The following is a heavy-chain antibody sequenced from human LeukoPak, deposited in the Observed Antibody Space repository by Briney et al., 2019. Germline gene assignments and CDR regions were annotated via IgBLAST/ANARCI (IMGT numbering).Heavy chain of an antibody. CDR2: IIPMIGIT. V-gene: IGHV1-69*04. J-gene: IGHJ1*01. D-gene: IGHD1-14*01. CDR1: GGTFSRYA. Sequence: SVKVSCKASGGTFSRYALSWVRQAPGQGLEWMGRIIPMIGITNYAQSFQGRVTLTADKTTSTAHMELTSLRGEDTAVYYCARLTDYLVDSVIGYWGQGTLITVSS. CDR3: ARLTDYLVDSVIGY.